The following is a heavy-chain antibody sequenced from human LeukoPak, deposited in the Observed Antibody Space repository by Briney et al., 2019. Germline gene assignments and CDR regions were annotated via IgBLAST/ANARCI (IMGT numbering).Heavy chain of an antibody. J-gene: IGHJ6*03. CDR1: GGSISSSSYY. V-gene: IGHV4-39*07. D-gene: IGHD4-17*01. CDR2: IYYSGST. CDR3: AREASGTVTTVQRPKQSRAPDYYYYYMDV. Sequence: SETLSLTCTVSGGSISSSSYYWGWIRQPPGKGLEWIGSIYYSGSTYYNPSLKSRVTISVDTSKNQFSLKLSSVTAADTAVYYCAREASGTVTTVQRPKQSRAPDYYYYYMDVWGKGTTVTVSS.